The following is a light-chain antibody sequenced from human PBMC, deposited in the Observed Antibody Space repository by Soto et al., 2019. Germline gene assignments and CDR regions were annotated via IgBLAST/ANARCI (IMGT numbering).Light chain of an antibody. Sequence: QSALTQPRSVSGSPGQAVTFSCTGTNSDVGGYDYVSWYQQLPGEAPKLIIYDVTKRPSGVPNRFSGSKSGNTASLTISGLQAEDEADYFCSSFAGNYTHVFGSGTKVTVL. CDR3: SSFAGNYTHV. V-gene: IGLV2-11*01. J-gene: IGLJ1*01. CDR2: DVT. CDR1: NSDVGGYDY.